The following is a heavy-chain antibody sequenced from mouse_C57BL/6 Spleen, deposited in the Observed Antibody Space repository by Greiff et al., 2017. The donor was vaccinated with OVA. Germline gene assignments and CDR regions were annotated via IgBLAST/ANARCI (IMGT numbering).Heavy chain of an antibody. Sequence: QVQLQQSGAELMKPGASVKLSCKASGYTFTGYWIEWVKQRPGHGLEWIGEILPGSGSTNYNEKFKGKATFTADTSSTTAYMQLSSLTTEDSAIYSCATFDYDSTYNYAMDYWGQGTSVTVSS. V-gene: IGHV1-9*01. D-gene: IGHD1-1*01. J-gene: IGHJ4*01. CDR2: ILPGSGST. CDR1: GYTFTGYW. CDR3: ATFDYDSTYNYAMDY.